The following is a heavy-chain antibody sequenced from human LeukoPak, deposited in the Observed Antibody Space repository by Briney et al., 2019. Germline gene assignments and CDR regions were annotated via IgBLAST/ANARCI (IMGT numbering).Heavy chain of an antibody. CDR1: GGSFSRYY. CDR3: ARGATISETGYFDF. CDR2: IDHRGDT. J-gene: IGHJ4*03. D-gene: IGHD5-24*01. Sequence: SETLSLTCAVSGGSFSRYYWSWIRQSPGKGLGWIADIDHRGDTNYYPSVKSRVTISVDTSKNKFSLKVRSLSAADTAVYYCARGATISETGYFDFWGQGTPVTVSS. V-gene: IGHV4-34*01.